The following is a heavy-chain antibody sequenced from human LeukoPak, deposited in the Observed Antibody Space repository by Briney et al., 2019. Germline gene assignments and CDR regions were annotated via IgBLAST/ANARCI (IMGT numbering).Heavy chain of an antibody. CDR2: IIPIFGTA. J-gene: IGHJ6*04. D-gene: IGHD4-17*01. CDR3: ARDHDYGEDYYYGMDV. V-gene: IGHV1-69*06. Sequence: ASVKVSCKASGGTFSSYAIGWVRQAPGQGLEWMGGIIPIFGTANYAQKFQGRVTITADKSTSTAYMELSSLRSEDTAVYYCARDHDYGEDYYYGMDVWGKGTTVTVSS. CDR1: GGTFSSYA.